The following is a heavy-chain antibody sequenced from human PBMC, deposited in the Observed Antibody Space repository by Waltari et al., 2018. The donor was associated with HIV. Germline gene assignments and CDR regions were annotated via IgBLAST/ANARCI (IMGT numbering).Heavy chain of an antibody. CDR3: ARGESTTWANLDF. CDR2: ISPRNGDT. Sequence: QVRLVQSGAEVKNPGASVKFSCPTPGSTFAAYHIYWVRQAPGEGLEWLGVISPRNGDTEYALKFQGWVSVTSDTSSGTVVLTLNRLRSEDTAIYYCARGESTTWANLDFWGQGTLVSVSS. V-gene: IGHV1-2*04. D-gene: IGHD3-16*01. J-gene: IGHJ4*02. CDR1: GSTFAAYH.